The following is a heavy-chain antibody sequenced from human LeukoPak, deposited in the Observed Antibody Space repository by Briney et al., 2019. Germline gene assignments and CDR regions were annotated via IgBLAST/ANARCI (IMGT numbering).Heavy chain of an antibody. V-gene: IGHV3-30*04. CDR1: GFTFSTFP. Sequence: GTSLRLSCEASGFTFSTFPMHWVRQTPDKRLEWVAVSSHDGRDTYYADSVKGRFTISRDNSKNTLYLQMNSLSPEDTAVVYCARVGRVSIYPSYMDVWGKGTTVIVSS. CDR2: SSHDGRDT. J-gene: IGHJ6*03. CDR3: ARVGRVSIYPSYMDV. D-gene: IGHD6-6*01.